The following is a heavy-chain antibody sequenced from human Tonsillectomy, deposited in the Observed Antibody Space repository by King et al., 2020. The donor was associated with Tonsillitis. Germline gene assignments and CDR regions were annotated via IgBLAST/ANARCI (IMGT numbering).Heavy chain of an antibody. CDR3: AKVNVRGVYHSYFHY. CDR2: ISYDGSNK. Sequence: HVQLVESGGGVVQPGRSLRLSCAASGFTFSSYGMHWVRQAPGKGLEWLAVISYDGSNKYYADSVKGRFTISRDNSKNTLYLQMNSLRAEDTAVYYCAKVNVRGVYHSYFHYWGQGTLVTVSS. D-gene: IGHD3-10*01. CDR1: GFTFSSYG. V-gene: IGHV3-30*18. J-gene: IGHJ4*02.